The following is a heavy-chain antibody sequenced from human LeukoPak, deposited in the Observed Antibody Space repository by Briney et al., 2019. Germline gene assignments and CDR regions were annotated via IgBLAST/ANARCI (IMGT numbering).Heavy chain of an antibody. Sequence: SETLSLTCTVSGGSITHSYWSWIRHSAGTGMEWIVRIHATGTTNYNPSFKSRVSMSLDMPTSQFSLTLSAVTVADTATYYCARIFDRDVWGQGALVTVSP. V-gene: IGHV4-4*07. CDR2: IHATGTT. CDR1: GGSITHSY. D-gene: IGHD3-22*01. CDR3: ARIFDRDV. J-gene: IGHJ3*01.